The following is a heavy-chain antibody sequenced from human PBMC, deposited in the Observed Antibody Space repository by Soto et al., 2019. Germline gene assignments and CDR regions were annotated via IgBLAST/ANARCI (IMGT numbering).Heavy chain of an antibody. CDR2: INAGNSNT. V-gene: IGHV1-3*01. CDR3: AIVVTCSSTSCPTYFSFGMDV. J-gene: IGHJ6*02. D-gene: IGHD2-2*01. CDR1: GYTFTNYA. Sequence: ASVKVSCKASGYTFTNYAVNWVRQAPGQRLEWMGWINAGNSNTRSSQKFQGRVTMTTDTFTRTAYMEVRSLRSDDTAVYYCAIVVTCSSTSCPTYFSFGMDVWGQGTTVTVSS.